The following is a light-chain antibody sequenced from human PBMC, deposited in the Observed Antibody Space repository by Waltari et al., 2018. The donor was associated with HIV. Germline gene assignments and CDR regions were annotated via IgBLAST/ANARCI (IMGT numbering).Light chain of an antibody. Sequence: QSVLTQPPSASGTPGQRVTISCSGSSSNIENDNVYWYQQLTGAAPRLLIYKDTQRPSGVPDRFTGSKSGTSASLAISGRRSEDEADYYCVGWDSRLSGYVFGTGTKVTVL. CDR1: SSNIENDN. CDR3: VGWDSRLSGYV. V-gene: IGLV1-47*01. CDR2: KDT. J-gene: IGLJ1*01.